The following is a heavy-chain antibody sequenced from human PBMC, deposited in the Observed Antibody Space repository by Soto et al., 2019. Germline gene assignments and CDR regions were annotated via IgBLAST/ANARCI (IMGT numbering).Heavy chain of an antibody. D-gene: IGHD6-13*01. CDR2: IYSDGRT. Sequence: DVQLVETGGGLIQPGGSLRLSCAASRFIVSSSYMSWVRQAPEKGLEWVSVIYSDGRTYYADSVKGRFTISRDNSKNTLYLQMNSLSAEDTAVYYCARCSGWYGQCYFDCWGQGTLVTVSS. CDR3: ARCSGWYGQCYFDC. V-gene: IGHV3-53*02. CDR1: RFIVSSSY. J-gene: IGHJ4*02.